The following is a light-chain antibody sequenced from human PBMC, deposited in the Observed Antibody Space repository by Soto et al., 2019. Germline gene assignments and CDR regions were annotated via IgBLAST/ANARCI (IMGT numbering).Light chain of an antibody. V-gene: IGKV3-15*01. CDR1: QRSYTN. CDR3: QQYHHWPVT. Sequence: EIVMTQSPATLSVSPGERVTLSCWASQRSYTNLAWYQHTPGQAPRLLISGASTGATGLPSRFSGSGSGTDFTLTIDSLQSEDVAVYYCQQYHHWPVTFGGGTKVEIK. J-gene: IGKJ4*01. CDR2: GAS.